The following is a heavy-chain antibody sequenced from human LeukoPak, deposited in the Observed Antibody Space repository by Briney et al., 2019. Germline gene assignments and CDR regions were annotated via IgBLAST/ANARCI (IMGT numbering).Heavy chain of an antibody. Sequence: SETLSLTCTVSGGSISSSSYYWGWIRQPPGKGLEWIGSIYYSGSTYYNPSLKSRVTISVDTSKNQFSLKLSSVTAADTAVYYCARLTSGSPFYYYYYYMDVWGKGTTVTVSS. J-gene: IGHJ6*03. CDR2: IYYSGST. D-gene: IGHD1-26*01. CDR1: GGSISSSSYY. CDR3: ARLTSGSPFYYYYYYMDV. V-gene: IGHV4-39*07.